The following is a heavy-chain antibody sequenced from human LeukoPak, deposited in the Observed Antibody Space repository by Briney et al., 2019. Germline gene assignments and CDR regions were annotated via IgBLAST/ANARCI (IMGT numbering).Heavy chain of an antibody. V-gene: IGHV3-23*01. CDR1: GFSFSSYA. CDR3: AKNRGTGLAFYDY. D-gene: IGHD3-3*02. Sequence: PGGSLRLSCAASGFSFSSYAMTWVRQAPGRGLEWVSAISGGGYYIYYADSVRGRFTTSRDNSKNTLYLQVTNLRAEDTGLYYCAKNRGTGLAFYDYWGQGTQVTVSS. CDR2: ISGGGYYI. J-gene: IGHJ4*02.